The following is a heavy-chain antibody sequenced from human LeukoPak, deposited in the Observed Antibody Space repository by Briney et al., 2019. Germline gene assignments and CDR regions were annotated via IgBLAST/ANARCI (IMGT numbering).Heavy chain of an antibody. V-gene: IGHV4-34*01. CDR1: GRSFSGYY. CDR3: ARGNEANLDY. Sequence: KSSETLSLSCAVYGRSFSGYYWSWIRQPPGKGLEWIGEINHSGSTNYNPSLKSRVTISVDTSKNQFSLKLSSVTAADTAVYYCARGNEANLDYWGQGTLVTVSS. D-gene: IGHD1-1*01. CDR2: INHSGST. J-gene: IGHJ4*02.